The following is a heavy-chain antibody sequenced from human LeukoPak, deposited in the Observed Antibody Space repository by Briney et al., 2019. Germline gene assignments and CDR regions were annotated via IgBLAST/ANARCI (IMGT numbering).Heavy chain of an antibody. D-gene: IGHD3-22*01. Sequence: RGESLKISCKGSGYSFTSYWIGWVRQMPGKGLEWVGIIYPGDSDTKYSPSFQGQVTISADTSISTAYLQWSTLKASDTAIYYCARPTNYYDTGGYYYGPFDYWGQGTLVTVSS. CDR2: IYPGDSDT. J-gene: IGHJ4*02. CDR3: ARPTNYYDTGGYYYGPFDY. CDR1: GYSFTSYW. V-gene: IGHV5-51*01.